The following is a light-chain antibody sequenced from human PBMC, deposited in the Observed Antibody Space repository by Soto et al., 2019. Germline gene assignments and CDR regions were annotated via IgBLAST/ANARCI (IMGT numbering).Light chain of an antibody. CDR1: QTIIRY. J-gene: IGKJ3*01. CDR2: ATS. V-gene: IGKV1-39*01. CDR3: QQSYSTLLT. Sequence: DIQMTQSPSSLSASVGDRVTITCRASQTIIRYLNWYQQKPGRAPNLLIYATSSLQSGVPSRFSGSGSATEFTLTISSLQPEDFATYSCQQSYSTLLTFGPGTKVQIK.